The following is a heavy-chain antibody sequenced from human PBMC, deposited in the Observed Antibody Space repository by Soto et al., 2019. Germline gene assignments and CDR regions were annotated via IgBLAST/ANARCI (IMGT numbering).Heavy chain of an antibody. CDR3: ARRRASDYGGNHHPYYFDR. D-gene: IGHD4-17*01. J-gene: IGHJ4*02. CDR2: VFFSGST. Sequence: PSETLSLTCTVSGGSINSDYWSWIRQSPGKGLEWIGYVFFSGSTNYNHSFKSRVTISIDTSKNQIYLKVTSVTAADTAVYYCARRRASDYGGNHHPYYFDRWGQGDLVTVSS. V-gene: IGHV4-59*08. CDR1: GGSINSDY.